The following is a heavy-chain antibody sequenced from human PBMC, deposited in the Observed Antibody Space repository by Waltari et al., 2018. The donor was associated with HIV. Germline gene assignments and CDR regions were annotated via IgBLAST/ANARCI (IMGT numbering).Heavy chain of an antibody. J-gene: IGHJ4*02. V-gene: IGHV3-23*01. CDR3: AKDVSLSSARPRLVSFDF. CDR1: GSGFSNSA. CDR2: ISGCGSKT. Sequence: EVQLLVSGGALLQPGQSRATYWVASGSGFSNSAMSWVCRAPGGGLGFIASISGCGSKTYYVDSLKGRFTISRDNSKNVMYLKMTNLRVDDTAMYLCAKDVSLSSARPRLVSFDFWSQGTQVSVAS. D-gene: IGHD6-6*01.